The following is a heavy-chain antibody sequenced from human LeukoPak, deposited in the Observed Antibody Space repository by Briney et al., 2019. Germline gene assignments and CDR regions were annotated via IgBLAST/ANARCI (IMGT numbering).Heavy chain of an antibody. J-gene: IGHJ3*02. CDR3: ASCSGGSCYSHRNDAFDI. CDR2: ISSSGSPI. Sequence: PGGSLRLSCAASGFTFSSFEMNWVRQAPGKGLEWVSYISSSGSPIYYADSVKGRFTISRDNAKNSLYLQMNSLRAKDTAVYYCASCSGGSCYSHRNDAFDIWGQGTMVTVSS. D-gene: IGHD2-15*01. CDR1: GFTFSSFE. V-gene: IGHV3-48*03.